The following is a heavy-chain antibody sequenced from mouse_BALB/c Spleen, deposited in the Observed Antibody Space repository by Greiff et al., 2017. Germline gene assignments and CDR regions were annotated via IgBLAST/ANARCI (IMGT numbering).Heavy chain of an antibody. Sequence: EGQLVESGGGLVQPGGSRKLSCAASGFTFSSFGMHWVRQAPEKGLEWVAYISSGSSTIYYADTVKGRFTISRDNPKNTLFLQMTSLRSEDTAMYYCAKGNGNYVFAYWGQGTLVTVSA. J-gene: IGHJ3*01. CDR1: GFTFSSFG. CDR3: AKGNGNYVFAY. D-gene: IGHD2-1*01. V-gene: IGHV5-17*02. CDR2: ISSGSSTI.